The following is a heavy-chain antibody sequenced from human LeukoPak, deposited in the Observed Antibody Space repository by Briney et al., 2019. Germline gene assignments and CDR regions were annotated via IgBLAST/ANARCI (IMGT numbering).Heavy chain of an antibody. CDR1: GGSISSTSYY. CDR3: ARLSYDFWSGPKPANYYFDF. Sequence: PSETLSLTCTVSGGSISSTSYYWGWIRQPPGKGLEWIGSIFYSGSTYYNPSLKSRVTISVDTFKSQFSLKLSSVTAADTAVYYCARLSYDFWSGPKPANYYFDFWSQGTLVTVSS. J-gene: IGHJ4*02. D-gene: IGHD3-3*01. CDR2: IFYSGST. V-gene: IGHV4-39*01.